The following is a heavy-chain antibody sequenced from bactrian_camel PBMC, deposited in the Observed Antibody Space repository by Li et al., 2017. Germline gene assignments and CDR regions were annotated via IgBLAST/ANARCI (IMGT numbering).Heavy chain of an antibody. D-gene: IGHD2*01. CDR3: AADPDGDGYCYPPDDHY. CDR2: IDSDGST. V-gene: IGHV3S6*01. Sequence: HVQLVESGGGSVQAGGSLTLSCAVSGYTSSDFCMDWFRQAPGKEREGVARIDSDGSTAYGDSVKGRFTISKDNAKNTLYLQMNNLKPEDTAMYYCAADPDGDGYCYPPDDHYWGRGTQVTVS. J-gene: IGHJ4*01. CDR1: GYTSSDFC.